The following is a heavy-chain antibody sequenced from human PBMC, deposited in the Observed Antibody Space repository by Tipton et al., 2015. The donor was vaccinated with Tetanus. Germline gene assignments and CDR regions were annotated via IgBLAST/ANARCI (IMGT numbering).Heavy chain of an antibody. Sequence: SLRLSCAASGFTFRSYTLNWVRRAPGKGLEWVSAISGGYNRTYYADSVKGRFTISRDNSLNTLYLQMNSLRAEDTGIYYCASPVRAHLYAFDYWGQGSLVTVSS. CDR3: ASPVRAHLYAFDY. J-gene: IGHJ4*02. D-gene: IGHD2-2*02. CDR1: GFTFRSYT. V-gene: IGHV3-23*01. CDR2: ISGGYNRT.